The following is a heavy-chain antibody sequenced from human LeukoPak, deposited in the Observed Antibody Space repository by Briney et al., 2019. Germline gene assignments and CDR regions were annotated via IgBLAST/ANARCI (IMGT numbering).Heavy chain of an antibody. CDR1: GYTFTSYS. CDR3: ARVLGGFGELMD. Sequence: ASVKVSCKASGYTFTSYSISWVRQAPGQGLEWMGLISAYNGNTNYAQKLQGRVTMTTDTSTSTAYMELRSLRSDDTAVYYCARVLGGFGELMDWGQGTLVTVSS. D-gene: IGHD3-10*01. J-gene: IGHJ4*02. V-gene: IGHV1-18*01. CDR2: ISAYNGNT.